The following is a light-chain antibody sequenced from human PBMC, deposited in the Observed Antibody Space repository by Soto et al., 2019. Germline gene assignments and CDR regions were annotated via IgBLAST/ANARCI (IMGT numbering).Light chain of an antibody. V-gene: IGKV1-12*01. CDR1: QDISTW. Sequence: DIQMTQSPSSVSASVGDRVTITCRASQDISTWLAWFQQKPGEAPRLLIYTASSLHSGVSSRFSGSGSGTDFTLTISSLQPEDFATYYCQQGNSFPLTFGGGTKVEIK. CDR3: QQGNSFPLT. CDR2: TAS. J-gene: IGKJ4*01.